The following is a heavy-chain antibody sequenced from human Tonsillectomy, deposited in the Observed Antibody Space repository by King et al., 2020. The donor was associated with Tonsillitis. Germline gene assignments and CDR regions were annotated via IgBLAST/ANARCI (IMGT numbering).Heavy chain of an antibody. CDR2: INPIGGTT. D-gene: IGHD1-26*01. CDR1: GYTFTTYY. Sequence: QLVQSGAEVKKPGASVKVSCKASGYTFTTYYMHWVRQAPGQGLEWIGIINPIGGTTSYAQKFQGRVTMTRDTSTSTVYMELSSLRSEDTAVYYCARGPAPIVGATYYANYWGQGTLVTVSS. V-gene: IGHV1-46*03. J-gene: IGHJ4*02. CDR3: ARGPAPIVGATYYANY.